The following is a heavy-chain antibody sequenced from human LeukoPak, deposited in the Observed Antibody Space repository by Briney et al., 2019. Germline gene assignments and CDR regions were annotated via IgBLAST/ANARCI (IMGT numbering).Heavy chain of an antibody. D-gene: IGHD3-16*01. CDR3: ARQGYDCVWGSYAEDDAFDI. CDR1: GGSISSSSYY. Sequence: SETLSLTCTVSGGSISSSSYYWGWIRQPPGKGLEWIGSIYYSGSTYYNPSLKSRVTISVDTSKNQFSLKLSSVTAADTAVYYCARQGYDCVWGSYAEDDAFDIWGQGTMVTVSS. CDR2: IYYSGST. V-gene: IGHV4-39*01. J-gene: IGHJ3*02.